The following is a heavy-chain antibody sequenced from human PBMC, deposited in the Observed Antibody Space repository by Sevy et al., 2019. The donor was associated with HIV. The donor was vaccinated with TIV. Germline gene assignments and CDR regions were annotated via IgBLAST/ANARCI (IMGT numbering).Heavy chain of an antibody. CDR3: ASPLLYWLY. D-gene: IGHD2-8*02. J-gene: IGHJ4*02. CDR2: ISYSGNT. V-gene: IGHV4-39*01. CDR1: GGSISSNNYY. Sequence: SETLSLTCTVSGGSISSNNYYWGWIRQPPGKGLEWIGSISYSGNTYYSPSLKSRVTISADTSKNQFSLNLNSVTAADTAVYYCASPLLYWLYWGQGTLVTVSS.